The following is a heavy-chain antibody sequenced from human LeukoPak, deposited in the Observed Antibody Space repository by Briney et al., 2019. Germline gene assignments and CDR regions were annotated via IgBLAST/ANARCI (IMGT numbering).Heavy chain of an antibody. J-gene: IGHJ5*02. D-gene: IGHD2-21*01. CDR2: INPSGGST. CDR3: ARDRVIDSRWGFDP. V-gene: IGHV1-46*01. CDR1: GYTFTNYY. Sequence: ASVKVSCKASGYTFTNYYIHWVRQAPGQGLECMGIINPSGGSTSYAQKFQGRVTMTRDMSTSTAYMELRSLKSDDTAVYYCARDRVIDSRWGFDPWGQGTLVTVSS.